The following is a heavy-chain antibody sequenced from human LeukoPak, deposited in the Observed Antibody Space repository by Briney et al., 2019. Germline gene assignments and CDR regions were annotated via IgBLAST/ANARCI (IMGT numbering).Heavy chain of an antibody. CDR2: VFHSGST. V-gene: IGHV4-38-2*01. Sequence: KPSETLSLTCAVSGYSISSGRYWGWIRQPPGKGLEWIGSVFHSGSTYYNPSLKSRVTISVDTSKNQFSLNLRSVTAADTAMYFCARSLSTAGIDYWGQGTLVSVSS. CDR3: ARSLSTAGIDY. J-gene: IGHJ4*02. D-gene: IGHD2-2*01. CDR1: GYSISSGRY.